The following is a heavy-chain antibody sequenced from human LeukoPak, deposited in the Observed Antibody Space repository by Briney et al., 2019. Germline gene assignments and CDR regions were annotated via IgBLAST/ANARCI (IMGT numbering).Heavy chain of an antibody. D-gene: IGHD6-19*01. J-gene: IGHJ6*03. V-gene: IGHV1-2*02. Sequence: VASVKVSCKASGYTLTGYYMHWVRQAPGQGLEWMGWINPNSGGTNYAQKFQGRVTMTRDTSINTAHMELRSLRSDDTAVYYCARGASGYSSGPRVGRYYYYYYMDVWGKGTTVTVSS. CDR3: ARGASGYSSGPRVGRYYYYYYMDV. CDR1: GYTLTGYY. CDR2: INPNSGGT.